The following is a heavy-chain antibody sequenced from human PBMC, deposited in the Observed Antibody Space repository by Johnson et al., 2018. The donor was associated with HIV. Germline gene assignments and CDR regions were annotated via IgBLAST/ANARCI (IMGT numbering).Heavy chain of an antibody. CDR3: TQGQGNTILRLCPFQGPAFDF. D-gene: IGHD2-2*02. Sequence: VLLVESGGGRAKPGGSLRLSCAVSGFSFTNAWMSLVRQAPGKGLEWVGHIKSKTDGATPDYAAPVRGRFTISRDDSKNTLFLEMKNLKTEDTGLYFCTQGQGNTILRLCPFQGPAFDFWGRGTLVTVS. J-gene: IGHJ3*01. CDR1: GFSFTNAW. CDR2: IKSKTDGATP. V-gene: IGHV3-15*01.